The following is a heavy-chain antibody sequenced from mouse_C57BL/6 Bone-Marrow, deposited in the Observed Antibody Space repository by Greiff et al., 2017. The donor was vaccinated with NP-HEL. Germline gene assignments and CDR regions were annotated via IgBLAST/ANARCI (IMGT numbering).Heavy chain of an antibody. CDR3: ARSPYIGLYGSYDY. CDR2: IDPSDSYT. D-gene: IGHD2-1*01. J-gene: IGHJ2*01. Sequence: QVQLQQPGAELVRPGTSVKLSCKASGYTFTSYWMHWVKQRPGQGLEWIGVIDPSDSYTNYNQKFKGKATLTVDTSSSTAYMQLSSLTSEDSAVYYCARSPYIGLYGSYDYWGQGTTLTVSS. V-gene: IGHV1-59*01. CDR1: GYTFTSYW.